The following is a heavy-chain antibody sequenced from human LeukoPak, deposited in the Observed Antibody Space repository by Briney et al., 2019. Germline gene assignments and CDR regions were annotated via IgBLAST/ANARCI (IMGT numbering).Heavy chain of an antibody. J-gene: IGHJ4*02. V-gene: IGHV3-13*01. D-gene: IGHD6-19*01. Sequence: GGSLRLSCAASGFIFSDHDMHWVRQVPGKGLEWVSAISGAGDTYYLGSVQGRFIISREDAKNSLYLQLNSLRAGDTAVYYCAKDGNSGSNYWGQGTLVTVSS. CDR2: ISGAGDT. CDR1: GFIFSDHD. CDR3: AKDGNSGSNY.